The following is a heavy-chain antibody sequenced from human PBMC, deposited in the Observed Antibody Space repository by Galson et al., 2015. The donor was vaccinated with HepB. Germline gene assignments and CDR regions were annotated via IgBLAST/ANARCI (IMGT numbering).Heavy chain of an antibody. D-gene: IGHD5-24*01. CDR1: GFAFRTYA. CDR2: ISTTGGST. J-gene: IGHJ4*02. CDR3: ARGRRLQSEKNYYFDY. V-gene: IGHV3-64*01. Sequence: SLRLSCAASGFAFRTYAMDWVRQAPGKGLEYVSGISTTGGSTNYANSVKGRFIISRDNSKNTLYLQMGSLRAEDMAVYYCARGRRLQSEKNYYFDYWAQGALVTVSS.